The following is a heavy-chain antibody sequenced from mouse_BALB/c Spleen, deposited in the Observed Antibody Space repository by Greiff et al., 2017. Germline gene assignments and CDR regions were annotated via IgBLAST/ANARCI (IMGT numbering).Heavy chain of an antibody. D-gene: IGHD2-1*01. CDR3: NGGNYPDY. CDR1: GFNIKDYY. V-gene: IGHV14-4*02. CDR2: IDPENGDT. J-gene: IGHJ2*01. Sequence: DVKLQESGAELVRSGASVKLSCTASGFNIKDYYMHWVKQRPEQGLEWIGWIDPENGDTEYAPKFQGKATMTADTSSNTAYLQLSSLTSEDTAVYYCNGGNYPDYWGQGTTLTVSS.